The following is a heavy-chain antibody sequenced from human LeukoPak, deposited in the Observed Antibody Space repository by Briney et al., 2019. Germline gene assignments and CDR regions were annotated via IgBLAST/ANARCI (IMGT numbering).Heavy chain of an antibody. CDR3: ARDKLMSSSSSNYYYCMDV. CDR1: GGTFSSYA. Sequence: GASVKVSRKASGGTFSSYAISWVRQAPGQGLEWMGGIIPIFGTANYAQKFQGRVTITTDESTSTAYMELSSLRSEDTAVYYCARDKLMSSSSSNYYYCMDVWGKGTTVTVSS. D-gene: IGHD6-6*01. CDR2: IIPIFGTA. V-gene: IGHV1-69*05. J-gene: IGHJ6*03.